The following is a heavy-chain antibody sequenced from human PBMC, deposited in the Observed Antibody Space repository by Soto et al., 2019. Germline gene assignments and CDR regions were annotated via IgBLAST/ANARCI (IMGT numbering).Heavy chain of an antibody. V-gene: IGHV1-2*02. CDR1: GYNFIAQN. J-gene: IGHJ3*01. D-gene: IGHD1-7*01. CDR2: MNPNSGGS. CDR3: ARERHLNSPSEAFDL. Sequence: QVHLVQSGAEVKKPGASVKVSCMASGYNFIAQNIHWVRQAPGLGLEWMGKMNPNSGGSDYAQEFQGRVTVTREASISTVYMELTSVNSDETAVYYCARERHLNSPSEAFDLWGQGTVVILSS.